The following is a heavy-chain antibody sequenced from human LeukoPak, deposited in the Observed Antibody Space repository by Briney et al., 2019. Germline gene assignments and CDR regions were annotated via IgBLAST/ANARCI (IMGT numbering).Heavy chain of an antibody. CDR2: LHYTGSA. D-gene: IGHD6-25*01. V-gene: IGHV4-39*07. CDR3: ARAGGVKTAALDLDY. CDR1: GGSISSSSYY. J-gene: IGHJ4*02. Sequence: PSETLSLTCTVSGGSISSSSYYWGWIRQPPGKGLEWIGSLHYTGSANHNPSLKSRVTISRDTSKNQFSLKLTSVTTADTAVYYCARAGGVKTAALDLDYWGQGTLVTVSS.